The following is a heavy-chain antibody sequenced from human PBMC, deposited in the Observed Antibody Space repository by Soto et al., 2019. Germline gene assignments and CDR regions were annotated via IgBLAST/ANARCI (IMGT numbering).Heavy chain of an antibody. J-gene: IGHJ6*02. CDR2: IYYSGST. CDR1: GGSISSSSYY. D-gene: IGHD4-17*01. V-gene: IGHV4-39*02. CDR3: AREDYGDYVSVGDYYYYGMDV. Sequence: PSETLSLTCTVSGGSISSSSYYWGWIRQPPGKGLEWIGSIYYSGSTYYNPSLKSRVTISVDTSKNQFSLKLSSVTAADTAVYYCAREDYGDYVSVGDYYYYGMDVWGQGTTVTVSS.